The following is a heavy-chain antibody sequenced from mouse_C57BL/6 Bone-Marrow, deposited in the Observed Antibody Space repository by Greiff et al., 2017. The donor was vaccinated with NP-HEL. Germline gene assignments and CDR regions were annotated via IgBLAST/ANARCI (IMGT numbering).Heavy chain of an antibody. D-gene: IGHD1-2*01. Sequence: VQLQQSGPGLVKPSQSLSLTCSVTGYSITSGYYWNWIRQFPGNKLEWMGYISYDGSNNYNPSLKNRISITRDTSKNQFFLKLNSVTTEDTATYYCARATPYGYHWYFDVWGTGTTVTVSS. CDR3: ARATPYGYHWYFDV. V-gene: IGHV3-6*01. CDR2: ISYDGSN. CDR1: GYSITSGYY. J-gene: IGHJ1*03.